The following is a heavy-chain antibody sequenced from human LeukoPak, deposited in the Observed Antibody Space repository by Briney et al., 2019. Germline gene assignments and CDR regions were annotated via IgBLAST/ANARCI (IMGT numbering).Heavy chain of an antibody. Sequence: SETLSLTCTVSGGSISSGSYYWSWIRQPAGKGLEWIGRIDTSGSTNYNPSLKSRVTISLDTSKNQFSLKLTSVTAADTAVYYCARLGGYSGDDLDYWGQGTLVTVSS. CDR1: GGSISSGSYY. CDR3: ARLGGYSGDDLDY. J-gene: IGHJ4*02. V-gene: IGHV4-61*02. D-gene: IGHD5-12*01. CDR2: IDTSGST.